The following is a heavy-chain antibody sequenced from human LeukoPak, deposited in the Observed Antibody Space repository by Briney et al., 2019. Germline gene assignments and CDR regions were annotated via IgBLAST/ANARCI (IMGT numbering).Heavy chain of an antibody. D-gene: IGHD5-12*01. CDR3: ARGLGGYGFDPGYFDY. J-gene: IGHJ4*02. Sequence: SETLSLTCTVSGGSISSYYWSWIRQPPGKGLEWIGYIYYSGSTNYSPSLKSRVTISVDTSKNQFSLKLSSVTAEDTAVYYCARGLGGYGFDPGYFDYWGQGTLVTVSS. CDR2: IYYSGST. CDR1: GGSISSYY. V-gene: IGHV4-59*01.